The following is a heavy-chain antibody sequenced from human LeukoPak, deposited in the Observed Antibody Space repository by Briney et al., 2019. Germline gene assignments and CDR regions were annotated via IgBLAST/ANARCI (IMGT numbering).Heavy chain of an antibody. V-gene: IGHV3-23*01. Sequence: GGSLRLSCAASGFTFSSYWMTWVRQAPGKGLEWVSAISGSGGTTYYADSVKGRFTISRENSKNTLYLQMNSLRAEDTAVYYCAIARGYFEYWGQGTLVTVSS. CDR1: GFTFSSYW. CDR3: AIARGYFEY. CDR2: ISGSGGTT. D-gene: IGHD3-10*01. J-gene: IGHJ4*02.